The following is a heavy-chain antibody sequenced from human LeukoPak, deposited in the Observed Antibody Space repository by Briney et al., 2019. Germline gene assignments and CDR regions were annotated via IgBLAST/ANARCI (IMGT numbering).Heavy chain of an antibody. D-gene: IGHD6-19*01. V-gene: IGHV1-2*06. J-gene: IGHJ4*02. CDR1: GYTFTGYY. Sequence: ASVKVSCKASGYTFTGYYMHWVRQAPGQGLEWMGRINPNSGGANYAHKFHGRVTITRDTSISTAYMQLSRLRSDDTAVYYCARDAVAGKSDYWGQGTLVTVSS. CDR3: ARDAVAGKSDY. CDR2: INPNSGGA.